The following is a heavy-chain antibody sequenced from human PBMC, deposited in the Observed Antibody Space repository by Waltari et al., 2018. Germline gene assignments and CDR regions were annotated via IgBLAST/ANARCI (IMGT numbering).Heavy chain of an antibody. J-gene: IGHJ2*01. CDR1: DGSISIFY. Sequence: QVQLLQSGPGLVKPSETLSLTCTVSDGSISIFYWTWIRQPPGKGPEWIGCISTTGGTKYNPSLQSRVSFSVDTSKNQFSLRLTSVTAVDTALYYCARDTGGWYYDVWGRGSLVTVSA. V-gene: IGHV4-59*01. CDR3: ARDTGGWYYDV. D-gene: IGHD3-10*01. CDR2: ISTTGGT.